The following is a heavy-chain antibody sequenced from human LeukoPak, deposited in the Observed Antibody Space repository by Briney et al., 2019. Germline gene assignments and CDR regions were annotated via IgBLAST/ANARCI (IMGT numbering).Heavy chain of an antibody. J-gene: IGHJ3*02. CDR3: ARDALREPGSDAFDI. Sequence: PGGSLRLSCAASGFTFSSYSMNWVRQAPGKGLEWVSSISSSSSYIYYADSVKGRFTISRDNAKNSLYLQMNSLRAEDTALYHCARDALREPGSDAFDIWGQGTMVTVSS. D-gene: IGHD3-16*01. CDR1: GFTFSSYS. CDR2: ISSSSSYI. V-gene: IGHV3-21*04.